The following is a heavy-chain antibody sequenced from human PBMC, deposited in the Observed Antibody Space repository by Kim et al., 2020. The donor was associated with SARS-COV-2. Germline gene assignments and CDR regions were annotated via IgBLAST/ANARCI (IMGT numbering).Heavy chain of an antibody. CDR2: ISYDGSNK. Sequence: GGSLRLSCAASGFTFSSYGMHWVRQAPGKGLEWVAVISYDGSNKYYADSVKGRFTISRDNSKNTLYLQMNSLRAEDTAVYYCAKTQRKCIAVPPCGGMDVWGQGTTVTVSS. CDR1: GFTFSSYG. D-gene: IGHD6-19*01. V-gene: IGHV3-30*18. CDR3: AKTQRKCIAVPPCGGMDV. J-gene: IGHJ6*02.